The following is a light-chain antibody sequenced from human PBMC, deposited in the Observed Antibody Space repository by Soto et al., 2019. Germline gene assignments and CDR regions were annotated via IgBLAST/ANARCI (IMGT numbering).Light chain of an antibody. Sequence: EIVLTQSPGTLSLSPGDRATLSCRARQSISGNYLAWYRLNSGQAPRLLIYRASSRATGIPDRFSGSGSGTDFTLTISRLEPEDVALYYCQHYGGSPLTFGQGTRVDFK. V-gene: IGKV3-20*01. CDR3: QHYGGSPLT. J-gene: IGKJ1*01. CDR2: RAS. CDR1: QSISGNY.